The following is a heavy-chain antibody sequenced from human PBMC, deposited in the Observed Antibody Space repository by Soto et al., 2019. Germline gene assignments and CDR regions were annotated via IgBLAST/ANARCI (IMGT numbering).Heavy chain of an antibody. CDR2: ISYDGSNK. J-gene: IGHJ5*02. V-gene: IGHV3-30-3*01. Sequence: GGSLRLSCAASGFTFSSYAMHWVRQAPGKGLEWVAVISYDGSNKYYADSVKGRFTISRDNSKNTLYLQMNSLRAEDTAVCYCARVAMITFGGVTRPNWFDPWGQGTLVTVSS. D-gene: IGHD3-16*01. CDR1: GFTFSSYA. CDR3: ARVAMITFGGVTRPNWFDP.